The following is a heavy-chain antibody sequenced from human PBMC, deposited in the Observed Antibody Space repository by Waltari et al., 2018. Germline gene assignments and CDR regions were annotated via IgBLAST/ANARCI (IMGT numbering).Heavy chain of an antibody. CDR2: IYYSGST. V-gene: IGHV4-39*01. J-gene: IGHJ5*02. CDR1: VGSISSSSYY. D-gene: IGHD5-12*01. Sequence: QLQLQESGPGVVKPSETLSLTCTAAVGSISSSSYYWGWIRQSPGKGLEWIGSIYYSGSTYYNPTLKSRVTISGDTSKNQFSLKLSSVTAADTAVYYCARHWKKSGYRFDPWGQGTLVTVSS. CDR3: ARHWKKSGYRFDP.